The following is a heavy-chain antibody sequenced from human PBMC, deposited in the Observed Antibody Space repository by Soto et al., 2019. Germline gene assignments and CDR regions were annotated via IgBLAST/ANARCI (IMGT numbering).Heavy chain of an antibody. D-gene: IGHD6-13*01. CDR2: ISYDGSNK. V-gene: IGHV3-30*18. CDR1: GFTFSSYG. CDR3: AKDVRSGIAAADLDY. Sequence: GGSLRLSCAASGFTFSSYGMHWVRQAPGKGLEWVAVISYDGSNKYYADSVKGRFTISRDNSKNTLYLQMNSLRAEDTAVYYCAKDVRSGIAAADLDYWGQGTLVTVSS. J-gene: IGHJ4*02.